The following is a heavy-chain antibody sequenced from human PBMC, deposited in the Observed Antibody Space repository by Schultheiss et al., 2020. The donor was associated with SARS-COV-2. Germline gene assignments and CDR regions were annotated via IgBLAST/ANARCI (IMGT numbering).Heavy chain of an antibody. V-gene: IGHV3-15*01. CDR3: AREDFWSGYYKHTVYYGMDV. D-gene: IGHD3-3*01. CDR1: GFNLSSYW. CDR2: IKSKTDGGTT. Sequence: GGSLRLSCAASGFNLSSYWMHWVRQAPGKGLEWVGRIKSKTDGGTTDYAAPVKGRFTISRDDSKNTLYLQMNSLRAEDTAVYYCAREDFWSGYYKHTVYYGMDVWGQGTTVTVAS. J-gene: IGHJ6*02.